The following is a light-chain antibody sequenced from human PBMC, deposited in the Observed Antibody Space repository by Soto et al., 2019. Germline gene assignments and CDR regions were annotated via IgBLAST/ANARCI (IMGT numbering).Light chain of an antibody. CDR3: SSYTSSSTLGV. J-gene: IGLJ2*01. V-gene: IGLV2-14*01. Sequence: QSALTQPASVSGSPGQSITISCTGTNSDVGGYNYVSWYQQHPGKAPKLMIYDVRNRPSGVSSRFSGSKSGNTASLTISGLQAEDEADYYCSSYTSSSTLGVFGGGTKLTVL. CDR1: NSDVGGYNY. CDR2: DVR.